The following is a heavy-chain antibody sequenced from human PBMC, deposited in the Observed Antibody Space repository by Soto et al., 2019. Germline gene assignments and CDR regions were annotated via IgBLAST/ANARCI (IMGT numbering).Heavy chain of an antibody. CDR2: IIPIFGTA. D-gene: IGHD6-6*01. J-gene: IGHJ2*01. CDR1: GDTLSSYA. Sequence: ASVKVSCKASGDTLSSYAVSWVRQAPVQGLEWMGGIIPIFGTANYAQKFQGRVTMTRDTSTSTVYMELSSLRSEDTAVYYCARPGGSSSDDWYFDLWGRGTLVTVSS. V-gene: IGHV1-69*05. CDR3: ARPGGSSSDDWYFDL.